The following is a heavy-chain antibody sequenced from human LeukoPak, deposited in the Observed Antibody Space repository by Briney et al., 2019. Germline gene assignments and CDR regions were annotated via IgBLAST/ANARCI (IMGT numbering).Heavy chain of an antibody. CDR1: GFTFSSYA. CDR2: ISGSGGST. D-gene: IGHD2-8*01. CDR3: AKDRSCTNDICHGDFDY. J-gene: IGHJ4*02. V-gene: IGHV3-23*01. Sequence: GGSLRLSCAASGFTFSSYAVSWVRQAPRKGLEWVSSISGSGGSTYSADSVKGRFTISRDNSKNTLYLQMNSLRAEDTALYYCAKDRSCTNDICHGDFDYWGQGTLVTVSS.